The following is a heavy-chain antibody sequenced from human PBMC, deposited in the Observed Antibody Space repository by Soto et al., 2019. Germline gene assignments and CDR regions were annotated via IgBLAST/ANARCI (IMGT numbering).Heavy chain of an antibody. D-gene: IGHD2-15*01. V-gene: IGHV3-74*01. CDR3: GTTLEY. CDR2: INNDGSRT. CDR1: GFTFSNYW. Sequence: GGSLRLSCAASGFTFSNYWMHWVRQVPGEGLVWVSSINNDGSRTWYADSVRGRIAMSRDNARNLVYLQMNSLRAADTAVYYCGTTLEYWGQGALVTVSS. J-gene: IGHJ4*02.